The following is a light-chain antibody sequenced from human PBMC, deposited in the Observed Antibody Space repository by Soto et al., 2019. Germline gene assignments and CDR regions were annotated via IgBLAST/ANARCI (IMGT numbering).Light chain of an antibody. J-gene: IGKJ1*01. CDR2: GAS. Sequence: DIQMAQSPSSLSASIGDRGTITCRASQGISEYLAWYQQRPGNAPNLLIYGASILQSGVPSRFSGSGSGTHFTLTISSLQPEDVATYYCHSYNSIPRTFGQGTTVEIK. V-gene: IGKV1-27*01. CDR1: QGISEY. CDR3: HSYNSIPRT.